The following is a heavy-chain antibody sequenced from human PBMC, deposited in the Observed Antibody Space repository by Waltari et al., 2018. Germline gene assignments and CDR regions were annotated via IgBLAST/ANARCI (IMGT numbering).Heavy chain of an antibody. CDR1: GAPFSSYS. J-gene: IGHJ5*02. CDR3: AREGSYGGSYNFFDT. D-gene: IGHD2-21*01. V-gene: IGHV1-69*13. CDR2: LIPIFGTP. Sequence: QVQLVQSGAEVKKPGSSVKVSCQTSGAPFSSYSVHWVRQAPGQGLEWLGELIPIFGTPNYAQRFQGRVSITADESTSTTYMELTSLRSEDTAVYYCAREGSYGGSYNFFDTWGQGTLVTVSS.